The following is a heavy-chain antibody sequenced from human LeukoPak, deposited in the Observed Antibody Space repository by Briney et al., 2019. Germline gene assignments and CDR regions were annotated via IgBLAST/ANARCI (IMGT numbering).Heavy chain of an antibody. CDR1: GFTFSSYA. Sequence: GGSLRLSCAASGFTFSSYAMSWVRQAPGKGLEWVSGISGSGGSTYYADSVKGRFTISRDNSKNTLYLQMNSLRAEDTAVYYCAKDSSSRWYTDYWGQGTLVTVSS. V-gene: IGHV3-23*01. D-gene: IGHD6-13*01. CDR3: AKDSSSRWYTDY. CDR2: ISGSGGST. J-gene: IGHJ4*02.